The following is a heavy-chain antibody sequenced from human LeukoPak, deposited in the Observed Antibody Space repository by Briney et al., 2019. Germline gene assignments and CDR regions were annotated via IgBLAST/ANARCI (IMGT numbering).Heavy chain of an antibody. CDR2: TNHSGST. CDR1: GGSFSGYY. V-gene: IGHV4-34*01. D-gene: IGHD6-13*01. Sequence: SETLSLTCAVYGGSFSGYYWSWIRQPPGKGLEWIGETNHSGSTNYNPPLKSRVTISVDTSKNQFSLKLSSVTAADTAVYYCASSIPPGSSWYYYYYGMDVWGQGTTVTVSS. CDR3: ASSIPPGSSWYYYYYGMDV. J-gene: IGHJ6*02.